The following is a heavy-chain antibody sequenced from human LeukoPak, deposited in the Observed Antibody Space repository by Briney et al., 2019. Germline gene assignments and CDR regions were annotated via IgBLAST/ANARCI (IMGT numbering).Heavy chain of an antibody. Sequence: GASVKVSCKVSGYTFTSYYMHWVRQAPGQGLEWMGIINPSGGSTSYAQKFQGRVTMTRDMSTDKVYMDLHNPGSQVTALCYCARAAQRGVVPAATNYYRYYMDVWGKGTTVTVSS. D-gene: IGHD2-2*01. CDR1: GYTFTSYY. CDR2: INPSGGST. V-gene: IGHV1-46*01. CDR3: ARAAQRGVVPAATNYYRYYMDV. J-gene: IGHJ6*03.